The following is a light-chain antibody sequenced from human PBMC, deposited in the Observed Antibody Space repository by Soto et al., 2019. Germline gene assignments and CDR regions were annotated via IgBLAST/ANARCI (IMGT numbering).Light chain of an antibody. V-gene: IGLV2-8*01. CDR2: DVS. J-gene: IGLJ1*01. CDR1: SSDVGGYNY. Sequence: QSVLTQPPSASGSPGQSVTISCTGTSSDVGGYNYVSWYQQHPGKAPKLMIYDVSQRPSGVPDRFSGSKSGNTASLTVSGLQAEDEADYSCSSYAGTYIVFGTGTKLTVL. CDR3: SSYAGTYIV.